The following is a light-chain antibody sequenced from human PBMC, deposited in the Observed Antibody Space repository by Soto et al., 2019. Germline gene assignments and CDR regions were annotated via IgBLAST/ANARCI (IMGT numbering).Light chain of an antibody. CDR3: TSFAGSNNVVI. J-gene: IGLJ2*01. V-gene: IGLV2-8*01. CDR2: EVI. Sequence: QSALTQPPSASGSPGESVTISCTGTSSDVGGHNYVSWYQQHPGKAPKLMIFEVIKRPSGVPDRFSGSKSGNTASLTVSGLQAEDEADYYCTSFAGSNNVVIFGGGTKLTVL. CDR1: SSDVGGHNY.